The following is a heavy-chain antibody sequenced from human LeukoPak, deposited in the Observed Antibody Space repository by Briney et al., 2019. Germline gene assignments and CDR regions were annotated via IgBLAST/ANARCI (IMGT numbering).Heavy chain of an antibody. Sequence: SETLSLTCTVSGGSISSYCWSWIRQPPGKGLEWIGYIYTSGSTNYNPSLKSRVTISVDTSKNQFSLKLSSVTAADTAVYYCARLLSSGAEPFDYWGQGTLVTVSS. CDR1: GGSISSYC. D-gene: IGHD6-19*01. CDR3: ARLLSSGAEPFDY. J-gene: IGHJ4*02. CDR2: IYTSGST. V-gene: IGHV4-4*09.